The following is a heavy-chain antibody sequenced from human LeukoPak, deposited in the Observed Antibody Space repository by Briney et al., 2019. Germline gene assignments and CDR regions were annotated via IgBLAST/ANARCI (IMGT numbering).Heavy chain of an antibody. CDR2: ISSSGSTI. CDR3: ARVAAPAMVDY. CDR1: GFTFSSYN. Sequence: GGSLRLSCAASGFTFSSYNMNWVRQAPGKGLEWVSYISSSGSTIYYADSVKGRFTISRDNAKNSLYLQLNSLRPEDTAVYYCARVAAPAMVDYWGQGTLVTVSS. J-gene: IGHJ4*02. D-gene: IGHD5-18*01. V-gene: IGHV3-48*01.